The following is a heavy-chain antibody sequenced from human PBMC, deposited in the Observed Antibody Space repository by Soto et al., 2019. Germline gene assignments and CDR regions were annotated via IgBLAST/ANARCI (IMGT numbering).Heavy chain of an antibody. Sequence: QVQLVESGGGVVQPGRSLRLSCGASGFNFNDYGMHWVRQAPGKGLEWVAIITPDGNTKYYADSVKGRFTISRDNSKNTLYLEMNHLGSEDSAMYYCSSRGDFVYWGRGTVGTVAS. J-gene: IGHJ4*02. V-gene: IGHV3-30*03. CDR2: ITPDGNTK. CDR1: GFNFNDYG. CDR3: SSRGDFVY. D-gene: IGHD4-17*01.